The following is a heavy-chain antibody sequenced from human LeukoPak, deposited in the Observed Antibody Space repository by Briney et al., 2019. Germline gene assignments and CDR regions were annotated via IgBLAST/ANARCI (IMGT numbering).Heavy chain of an antibody. CDR2: INSDGSST. CDR3: ASDDYYYDSSGYYAYYYYYGMDV. D-gene: IGHD3-22*01. CDR1: GFTFSSYW. Sequence: GGSLRLSCAASGFTFSSYWMHWVRQAPGKGLVWVSRINSDGSSTSYADSVKGRFTISRDNAKNTLYLQMNSLRAEDTAVYYCASDDYYYDSSGYYAYYYYYGMDVWGQGTTVTVSS. J-gene: IGHJ6*02. V-gene: IGHV3-74*01.